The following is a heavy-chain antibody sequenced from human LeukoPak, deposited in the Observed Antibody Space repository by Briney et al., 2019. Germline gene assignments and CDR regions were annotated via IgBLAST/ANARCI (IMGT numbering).Heavy chain of an antibody. CDR3: AREQDYGDYRDAFDI. V-gene: IGHV1-18*01. Sequence: ASVKVSCKASGYTFTSYGISWVRQAPGQGLEWMGWISAYNGNTNYAQKLQGRVTMTTDTSTSTAYMELSSLRSEDTAVYYCAREQDYGDYRDAFDIWGQGTMVTVSS. J-gene: IGHJ3*02. D-gene: IGHD4-17*01. CDR2: ISAYNGNT. CDR1: GYTFTSYG.